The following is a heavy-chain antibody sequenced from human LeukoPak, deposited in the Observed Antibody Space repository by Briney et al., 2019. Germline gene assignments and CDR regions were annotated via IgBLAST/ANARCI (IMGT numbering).Heavy chain of an antibody. J-gene: IGHJ4*02. CDR2: VYYSGCT. CDR3: ARDRGWLQYYFDY. D-gene: IGHD5-24*01. CDR1: GGSISSGDYY. Sequence: SETLSLTCTVSGGSISSGDYYWSWIRQPPGKGLEWIGYVYYSGCTYYNPSLKSRVTISVDTSKNQFSLKLSSVTAADTAVYYCARDRGWLQYYFDYWGQGTLVTVSS. V-gene: IGHV4-30-4*08.